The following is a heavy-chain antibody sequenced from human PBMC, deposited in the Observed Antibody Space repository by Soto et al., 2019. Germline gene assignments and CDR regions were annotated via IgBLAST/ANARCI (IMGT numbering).Heavy chain of an antibody. D-gene: IGHD6-19*01. J-gene: IGHJ4*02. CDR3: ARYVGSGWLDY. CDR2: IYYSGST. V-gene: IGHV4-59*01. Sequence: SETQPLHSAVDGGNFSGYYGSWIRQPPGKGLEWIGYIYYSGSTTYNPSLKSRVTISVDTSKNQFSLKLSSVTASYTAVYYCARYVGSGWLDYWGQGTLVTVSS. CDR1: GGNFSGYY.